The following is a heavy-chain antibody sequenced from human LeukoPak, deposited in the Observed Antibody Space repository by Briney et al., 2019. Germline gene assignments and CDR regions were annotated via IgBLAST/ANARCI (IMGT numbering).Heavy chain of an antibody. CDR1: GFTFSSYG. Sequence: GGSLRLSCAASGFTFSSYGMHWVRQAPGKGLEWVAFIRYDGSNKYYADSVKGRFTISRDNSKNTLYLQMNSLRAEDTALYYCAYNYYDSSGYLYYYYMDVWGKGTAVTVSS. CDR2: IRYDGSNK. J-gene: IGHJ6*03. V-gene: IGHV3-30*02. CDR3: AYNYYDSSGYLYYYYMDV. D-gene: IGHD3-22*01.